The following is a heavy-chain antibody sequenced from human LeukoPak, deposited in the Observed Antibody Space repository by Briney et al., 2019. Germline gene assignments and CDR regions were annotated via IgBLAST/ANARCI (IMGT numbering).Heavy chain of an antibody. CDR1: GGSFSGYY. D-gene: IGHD3-16*01. CDR2: INHGGST. J-gene: IGHJ3*02. CDR3: AREYDHDAFDI. Sequence: SETLSLTCAVYGGSFSGYYWSWIRQPPGKGLEWIGEINHGGSTNYNPSLKSRVTISVDTSKNQFSLKLSSVTAADTAVYYCAREYDHDAFDIWGQGTMGTVSS. V-gene: IGHV4-34*09.